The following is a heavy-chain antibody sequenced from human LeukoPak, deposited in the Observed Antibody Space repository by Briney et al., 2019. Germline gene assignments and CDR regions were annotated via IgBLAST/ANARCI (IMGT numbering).Heavy chain of an antibody. Sequence: GGSLRLSCVASGFSFNNYAINWVRQAPGKGLEWVSLIIGSSGTTFYADSVKGRFTISRDKSKSTLYLQMNSLRAEDTAVYYCAKGAYDYIEIAYFDYWGQGSLVTVSS. CDR1: GFSFNNYA. CDR3: AKGAYDYIEIAYFDY. J-gene: IGHJ4*02. CDR2: IIGSSGTT. D-gene: IGHD5-12*01. V-gene: IGHV3-23*01.